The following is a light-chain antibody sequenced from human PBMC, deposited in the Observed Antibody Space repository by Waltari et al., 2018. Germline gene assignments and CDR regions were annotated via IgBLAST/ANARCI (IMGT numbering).Light chain of an antibody. V-gene: IGLV3-21*01. CDR3: QVWDANNEPGV. Sequence: SYVLTQPPSVSVAPGETARITCGGNNIGSKSVHWYRQKPGQPPQLDIFYESDRPPGIPGRFSGSNSGDTATLTISRVEAGDEADYYCQVWDANNEPGVFGTGTEVTVL. CDR2: YES. CDR1: NIGSKS. J-gene: IGLJ1*01.